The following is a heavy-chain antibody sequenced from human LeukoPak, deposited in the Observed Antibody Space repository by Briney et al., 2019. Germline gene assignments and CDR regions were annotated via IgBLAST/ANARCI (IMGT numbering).Heavy chain of an antibody. J-gene: IGHJ4*02. CDR3: ARVSSSWGFDY. V-gene: IGHV1-46*01. CDR2: INPSGGST. Sequence: ASVKVSCKASGYTFTTYGISWVRQAPGQGLEWMGIINPSGGSTSYAQKFQGRVTMTRDTSTSTVYMELSSLRSEDTAVYYCARVSSSWGFDYWGQGTLVTVSS. CDR1: GYTFTTYG. D-gene: IGHD6-13*01.